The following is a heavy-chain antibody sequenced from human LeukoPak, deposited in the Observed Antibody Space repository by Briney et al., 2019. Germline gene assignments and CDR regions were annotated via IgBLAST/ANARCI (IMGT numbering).Heavy chain of an antibody. J-gene: IGHJ4*02. CDR2: IIPIFGTA. V-gene: IGHV1-69*05. CDR1: GGTFSSYA. D-gene: IGHD2-2*01. CDR3: ARTTCSSTSCSLGDY. Sequence: SVKVSCKASGGTFSSYAISWVRQAPGQGLEWMGGIIPIFGTANYAQKFQGKVTTTTDESTSTAYMELSSLRSEDTAVYYCARTTCSSTSCSLGDYWGQGTLVTVSS.